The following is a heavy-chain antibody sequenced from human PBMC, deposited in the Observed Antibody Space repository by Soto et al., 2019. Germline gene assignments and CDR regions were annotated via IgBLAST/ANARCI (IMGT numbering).Heavy chain of an antibody. J-gene: IGHJ5*01. CDR2: ISGSGDDS. CDR3: ARGGIAASGKVWNWFVS. D-gene: IGHD6-13*01. CDR1: GFSFSSYA. V-gene: IGHV3-23*01. Sequence: EVPLLESGGDVVHPGGSLRLSCTASGFSFSSYALNWVRQAPGKGLEWISGISGSGDDSYYAGSVKGRSTISRDNSKNTLYLQINSLRPDDTAVYYCARGGIAASGKVWNWFVSWGQGTLVTVSS.